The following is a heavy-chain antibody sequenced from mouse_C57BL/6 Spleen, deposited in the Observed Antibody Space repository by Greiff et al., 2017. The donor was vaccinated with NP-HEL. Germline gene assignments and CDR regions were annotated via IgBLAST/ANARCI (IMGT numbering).Heavy chain of an antibody. CDR3: ARERDSSYWYFDV. CDR2: ISYDGSN. D-gene: IGHD1-1*01. CDR1: GYSITSGYY. J-gene: IGHJ1*03. V-gene: IGHV3-6*01. Sequence: VQLKQSGPGLVKPSQSLSLTCSVTGYSITSGYYWNWIRQFPGNKLEWMGYISYDGSNNYNPSLKNRISITRDTSKNQFFLKLNSVTTEDTATYYCARERDSSYWYFDVWGTGTTVTVSS.